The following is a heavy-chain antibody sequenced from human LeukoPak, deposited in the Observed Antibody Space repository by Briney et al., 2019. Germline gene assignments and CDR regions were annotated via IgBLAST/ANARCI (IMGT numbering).Heavy chain of an antibody. Sequence: GGSLRLSCAASGFTFSSYAMSWVRQAPGKGLEWVANIKQDGSEKYYVDSVKGRFTISRDNAKNSLYLQMNSLRAEDTAVYYCATRRGYWGQGTLVTVSS. CDR1: GFTFSSYA. J-gene: IGHJ4*02. CDR2: IKQDGSEK. V-gene: IGHV3-7*01. CDR3: ATRRGY.